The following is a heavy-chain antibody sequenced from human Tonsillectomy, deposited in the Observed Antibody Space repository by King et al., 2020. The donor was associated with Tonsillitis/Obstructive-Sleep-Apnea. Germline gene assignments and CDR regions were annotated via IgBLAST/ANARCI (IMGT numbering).Heavy chain of an antibody. Sequence: VQLVESGGGLVKPGGSLRLSCAASGFTFSDYYMTWIRQAPGKGLEWVSYISTSSTYTNYADAVGGRFIVSRDNAKNSLFLEMNSLRAEDTAVYYCARDGCSSTSCRLDYWGQGTLVTVSS. CDR1: GFTFSDYY. D-gene: IGHD2-2*01. J-gene: IGHJ4*02. V-gene: IGHV3-11*05. CDR2: ISTSSTYT. CDR3: ARDGCSSTSCRLDY.